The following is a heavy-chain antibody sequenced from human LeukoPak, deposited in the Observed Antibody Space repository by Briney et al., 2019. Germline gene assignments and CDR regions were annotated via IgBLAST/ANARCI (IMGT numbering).Heavy chain of an antibody. CDR3: ARVRDRSSYFYDLDY. Sequence: SETLSLTCTVSGGSISSHYWSWIRQPPGKGLEWIGCIHYSGSTNYNPSLKSRVTISVDTSKNQFSLKLNSVTAADTAVYYCARVRDRSSYFYDLDYWGQGTLVTVSS. CDR1: GGSISSHY. V-gene: IGHV4-59*11. D-gene: IGHD3-22*01. J-gene: IGHJ4*02. CDR2: IHYSGST.